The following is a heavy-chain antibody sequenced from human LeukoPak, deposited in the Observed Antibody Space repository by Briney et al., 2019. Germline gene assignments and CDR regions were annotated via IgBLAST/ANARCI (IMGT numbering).Heavy chain of an antibody. J-gene: IGHJ6*03. CDR2: ISGSGGST. D-gene: IGHD3-3*01. Sequence: GGSLRLSCAASGFTFSSYAMSWVRQAPGKGLEWVSAISGSGGSTYYADSVKGRFTISRDNSKNTLYLQMNSLRAEDTAVYYCAKGGVEIFGVVTRYYYYYMDVWGKGTTVTVSS. CDR1: GFTFSSYA. CDR3: AKGGVEIFGVVTRYYYYYMDV. V-gene: IGHV3-23*01.